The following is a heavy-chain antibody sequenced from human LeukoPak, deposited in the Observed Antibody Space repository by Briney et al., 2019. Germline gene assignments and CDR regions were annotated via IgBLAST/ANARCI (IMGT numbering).Heavy chain of an antibody. CDR1: GGSISSYY. CDR3: ARGRCSSTSCYTEDYYYMDV. D-gene: IGHD2-2*02. J-gene: IGHJ6*03. CDR2: IYYSGST. V-gene: IGHV4-59*12. Sequence: SETLSLTCTASGGSISSYYWSWIRQPPGKGLEWIGYIYYSGSTNYTHSLKSRVTISVDKSKNKFSLQLNTVTAADTAVYYCARGRCSSTSCYTEDYYYMDVGGKGTTVTVSS.